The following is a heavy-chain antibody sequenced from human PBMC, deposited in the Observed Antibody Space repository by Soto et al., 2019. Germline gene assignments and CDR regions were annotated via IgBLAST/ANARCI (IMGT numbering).Heavy chain of an antibody. Sequence: GGSLRLSCAASGFTFSNYAMSWVRQAPGKGPEWVSSISAGGGRTYYADSVKGRLTISRDNPKNTLYLQMNSLRAEDTAVYYCAKGYYYDSSGYLDYWGQGTRVTVVL. V-gene: IGHV3-23*01. D-gene: IGHD3-22*01. CDR3: AKGYYYDSSGYLDY. CDR2: ISAGGGRT. CDR1: GFTFSNYA. J-gene: IGHJ4*02.